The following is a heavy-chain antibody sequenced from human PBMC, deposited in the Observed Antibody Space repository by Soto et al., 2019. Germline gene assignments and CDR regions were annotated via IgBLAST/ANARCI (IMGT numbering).Heavy chain of an antibody. V-gene: IGHV4-59*11. CDR2: HHSDST. CDR3: ATYTVGEGGRGY. J-gene: IGHJ4*02. CDR1: GGSMRGQH. D-gene: IGHD3-16*01. Sequence: QVQLQESGPGLVKPSETLSLTCTVSGGSMRGQHWSWIRQPPGKGLEWSGHHSDSTTYNPSLKSRITISTDTSKNQFSLKLSSVTAADTAVYYCATYTVGEGGRGYWGQGTLVTVSS.